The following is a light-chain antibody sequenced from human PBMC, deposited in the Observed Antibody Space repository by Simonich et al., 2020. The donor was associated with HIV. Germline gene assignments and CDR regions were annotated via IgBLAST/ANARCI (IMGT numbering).Light chain of an antibody. CDR2: DNN. J-gene: IGLJ2*01. CDR1: SSNIGNNH. V-gene: IGLV1-51*01. CDR3: AAWDDSLNGPV. Sequence: QSVLTQPPSVSAAPGQTVTISCSGSSSNIGNNHVSWYQQLPETAPKLLIYDNNERPSGIPDRFSGSKSVTSATLGITGLQTGDEADYYCAAWDDSLNGPVFGGGTKLTVL.